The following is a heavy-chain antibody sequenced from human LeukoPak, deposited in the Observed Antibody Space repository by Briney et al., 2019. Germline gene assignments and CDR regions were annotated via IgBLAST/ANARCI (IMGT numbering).Heavy chain of an antibody. Sequence: GASVKVSCKASGYTFTGYYMHWVRQAPGQGLEWMGRINPNSGGTNYAQKFQGRVTMTRDTSISTAYMELSRLRSDDTAVYYCAGSLCGWYCFDYWGQGTLVTVSS. J-gene: IGHJ4*02. CDR1: GYTFTGYY. CDR3: AGSLCGWYCFDY. D-gene: IGHD6-19*01. V-gene: IGHV1-2*06. CDR2: INPNSGGT.